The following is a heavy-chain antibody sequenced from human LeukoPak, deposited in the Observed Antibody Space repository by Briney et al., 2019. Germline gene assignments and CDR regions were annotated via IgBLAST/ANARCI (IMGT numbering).Heavy chain of an antibody. Sequence: SETLSLTCTVSGGSISSGGYYWSWIRQPPGKGLEWIGYIYHSGSTYYNPSLKSRVTMSVDTSKNQFSLKLSSVTAADTAVYYCAREAGYCSSTSCYRTDAFDIWGQGTMVTVSS. CDR1: GGSISSGGYY. J-gene: IGHJ3*02. D-gene: IGHD2-2*02. CDR2: IYHSGST. V-gene: IGHV4-30-2*01. CDR3: AREAGYCSSTSCYRTDAFDI.